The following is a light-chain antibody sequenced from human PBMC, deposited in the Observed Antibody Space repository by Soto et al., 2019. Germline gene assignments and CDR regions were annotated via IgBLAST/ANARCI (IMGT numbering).Light chain of an antibody. J-gene: IGKJ3*01. Sequence: DIVLTQSPATLSLSPGERATLSCRASQSVSNYLAWYQQKPGQAPRLLIYDAPNRATGIPARFSGSGSGTDFTLTISSLEPEDLAVYYCQQRSNWPSFGPGTKVDIK. CDR3: QQRSNWPS. V-gene: IGKV3-11*01. CDR1: QSVSNY. CDR2: DAP.